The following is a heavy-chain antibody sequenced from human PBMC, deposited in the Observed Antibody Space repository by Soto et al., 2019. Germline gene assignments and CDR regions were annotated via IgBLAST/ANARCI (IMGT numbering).Heavy chain of an antibody. D-gene: IGHD3-10*01. Sequence: GGSLRLSCAASGFTFSSYAMSWVRQAPGKGLEWVSAISGSGGSTYYADSVKGRFTISRDNSKNTLYLQMNSLRAEDTAVYYCAKDEGYYGSGSYYNDYWGQGTLVTVSS. CDR2: ISGSGGST. CDR3: AKDEGYYGSGSYYNDY. V-gene: IGHV3-23*01. CDR1: GFTFSSYA. J-gene: IGHJ4*02.